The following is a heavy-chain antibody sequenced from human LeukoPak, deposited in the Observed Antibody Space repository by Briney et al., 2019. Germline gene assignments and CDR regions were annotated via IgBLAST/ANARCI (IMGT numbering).Heavy chain of an antibody. D-gene: IGHD4-17*01. CDR3: AREAGSVTTYSYYYYYGMDV. J-gene: IGHJ6*02. Sequence: TSETLSLTCTVSGGSISSSSYYWGWIRQPPGKGLEWIGSIYYSGCTYYNPSLKSGVTISVDTSKNQFSLKLSSVTAADTAVYYCAREAGSVTTYSYYYYYGMDVWGQGTTVTVSS. CDR1: GGSISSSSYY. V-gene: IGHV4-39*01. CDR2: IYYSGCT.